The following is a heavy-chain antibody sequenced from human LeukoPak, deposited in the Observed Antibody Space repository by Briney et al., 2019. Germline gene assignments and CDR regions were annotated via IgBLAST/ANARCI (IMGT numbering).Heavy chain of an antibody. V-gene: IGHV3-7*01. CDR2: IKQDGSEK. J-gene: IGHJ4*02. CDR1: GFTFSSYW. Sequence: GGSLRLSCAASGFTFSSYWMSWVRQAPGKGLEWVANIKQDGSEKYYVDSVKGRFTISRDNAKNSLYLRMNSLRAEDTAVYYCARDLDSGAAAHRGGFDYWGQGTLVTVSS. D-gene: IGHD6-13*01. CDR3: ARDLDSGAAAHRGGFDY.